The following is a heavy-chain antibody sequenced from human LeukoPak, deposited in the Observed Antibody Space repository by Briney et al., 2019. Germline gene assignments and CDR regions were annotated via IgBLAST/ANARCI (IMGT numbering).Heavy chain of an antibody. V-gene: IGHV3-15*07. CDR2: IKSKTDDGTT. CDR1: GFTFSSYS. Sequence: GGSLRLSCAASGFTFSSYSMNWVRQAPGKGLEWVGRIKSKTDDGTTDYAAPVKGRFTISRDDSKNTLYLQMNSLKTEDTAVYYCTTKDLYDSSLDYWGQGTLVTVSS. J-gene: IGHJ4*02. D-gene: IGHD3-22*01. CDR3: TTKDLYDSSLDY.